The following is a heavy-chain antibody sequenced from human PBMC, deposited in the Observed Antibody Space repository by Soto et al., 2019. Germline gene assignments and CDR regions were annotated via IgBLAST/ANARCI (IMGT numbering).Heavy chain of an antibody. CDR3: ARDLGGSGYYPTYGRDG. CDR1: GGSISSGGYY. CDR2: IHYSGST. J-gene: IGHJ6*02. V-gene: IGHV4-31*03. Sequence: QVQLQESGPGLVKPSQTLSLTCTVSGGSISSGGYYWSWIRQHPGKGLEWIGYIHYSGSTYYNPSLKRRVTISVDASKNPFSLKLSSVTAADTAVYYWARDLGGSGYYPTYGRDGWGQGTTVAVSS. D-gene: IGHD3-22*01.